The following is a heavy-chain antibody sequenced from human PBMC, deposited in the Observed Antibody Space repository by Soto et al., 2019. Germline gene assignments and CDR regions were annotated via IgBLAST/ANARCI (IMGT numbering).Heavy chain of an antibody. Sequence: ASVKVSCKASGYTFTVYYMHWVLQAPGQGLEWMGWINPNSGGTNYAQKFQGWVTMTRDTSISTAYMELSRLRSDDTAVYYCARGEGGPRWGSIDYWGQGTLVTVSS. CDR3: ARGEGGPRWGSIDY. V-gene: IGHV1-2*04. J-gene: IGHJ4*02. D-gene: IGHD2-21*01. CDR2: INPNSGGT. CDR1: GYTFTVYY.